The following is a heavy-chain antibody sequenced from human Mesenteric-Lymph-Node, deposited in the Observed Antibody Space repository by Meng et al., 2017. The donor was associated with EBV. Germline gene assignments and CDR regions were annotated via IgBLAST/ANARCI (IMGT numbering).Heavy chain of an antibody. CDR2: IYDSGIT. D-gene: IGHD1-26*01. Sequence: QVQVEEVGAGRCKPVETVSLTCTVSGVSVSGGSFYWSWIRQPPGKGLEWIGFIYDSGITHYSPSLKSRVTISVDTSKNQFSLELRSMTPADTAVYYCARDRGWELLDYWGQGTLVTVSS. J-gene: IGHJ4*02. CDR3: ARDRGWELLDY. CDR1: GVSVSGGSFY. V-gene: IGHV4-61*01.